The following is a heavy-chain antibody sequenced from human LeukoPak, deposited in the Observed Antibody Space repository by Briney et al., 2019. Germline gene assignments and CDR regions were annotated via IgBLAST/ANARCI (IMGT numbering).Heavy chain of an antibody. CDR1: GFTFSSYS. Sequence: GGSLRLSCAASGFTFSSYSMNWVRQAPGKGLEWVSSISSSSSYIYYADPVKGRFTISRDNAKNSLYLQMNSLRAEDTAVYYCARDGWELLSAAFDYWGQGTLVTVSS. V-gene: IGHV3-21*01. CDR3: ARDGWELLSAAFDY. J-gene: IGHJ4*02. D-gene: IGHD1-26*01. CDR2: ISSSSSYI.